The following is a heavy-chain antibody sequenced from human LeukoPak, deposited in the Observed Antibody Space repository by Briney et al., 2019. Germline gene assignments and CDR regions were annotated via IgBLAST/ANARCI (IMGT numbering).Heavy chain of an antibody. D-gene: IGHD3-9*01. V-gene: IGHV1-24*01. J-gene: IGHJ4*02. CDR1: GYTLTELS. CDR2: FDPEDGKT. Sequence: ASVKVSCKVSGYTLTELSMHWVRQAPGKGLEWMGGFDPEDGKTNYAQKFQGRVTMTEDTSTNTAYMELSSLRSEDTAVYYCATGRAFRYFDWLFPPPFRYWGQGTLVTVSS. CDR3: ATGRAFRYFDWLFPPPFRY.